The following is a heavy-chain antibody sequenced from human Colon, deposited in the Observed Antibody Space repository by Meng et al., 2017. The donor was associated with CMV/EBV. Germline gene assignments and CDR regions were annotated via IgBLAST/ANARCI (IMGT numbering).Heavy chain of an antibody. J-gene: IGHJ4*02. CDR1: GFTFSSYS. Sequence: GGSLRLSCAGSGFTFSSYSMTWVRQAPGKGLEWVSAISGSGRTPYYADSVKGRFTISRDNSQSTFYLQMSDLRVEDTAVYYCAKPFLSGYYSFDSWGQGTLVTVSS. D-gene: IGHD3-22*01. V-gene: IGHV3-23*01. CDR3: AKPFLSGYYSFDS. CDR2: ISGSGRTP.